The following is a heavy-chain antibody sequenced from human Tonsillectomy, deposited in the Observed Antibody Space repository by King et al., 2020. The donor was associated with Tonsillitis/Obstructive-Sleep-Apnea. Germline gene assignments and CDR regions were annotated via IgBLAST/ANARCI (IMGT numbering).Heavy chain of an antibody. J-gene: IGHJ6*02. D-gene: IGHD3-3*01. CDR1: GSTFSTYS. Sequence: QLVQSGAEVKRPGGSLRISCMASGSTFSTYSIGWVRQMPGKGLEWMGIISTSDSGTRYSPSFEGQVTISADKSSSAAYLQWSSLKAADTAMYYCPRLPTVPGVLTHFWDVWGEGTRFTVS. CDR3: PRLPTVPGVLTHFWDV. V-gene: IGHV5-51*01. CDR2: ISTSDSGT.